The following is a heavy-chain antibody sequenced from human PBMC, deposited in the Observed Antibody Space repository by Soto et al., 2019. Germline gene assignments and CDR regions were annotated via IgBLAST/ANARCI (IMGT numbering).Heavy chain of an antibody. Sequence: EVQLLESGGGLVQPGGSLRLSCAASGFTFSSYAMGWVRQAPGKGLEWVSAISGSGGSTYYPDSVKGRFTISRDNSKSTLYLQMNSLRAEDTAAYFCAKMGDSSGYDYFDSWGQGTLVTVSS. CDR2: ISGSGGST. CDR3: AKMGDSSGYDYFDS. D-gene: IGHD3-22*01. V-gene: IGHV3-23*01. CDR1: GFTFSSYA. J-gene: IGHJ4*02.